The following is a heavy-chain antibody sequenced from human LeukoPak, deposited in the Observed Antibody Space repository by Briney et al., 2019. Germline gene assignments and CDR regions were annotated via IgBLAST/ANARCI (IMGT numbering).Heavy chain of an antibody. J-gene: IGHJ4*02. V-gene: IGHV1-69*13. D-gene: IGHD2-15*01. CDR3: ARVIGVTCDYFDS. Sequence: SVKVSCKASGGRLSTYALAWVRRAPGQGLEWVGGIIPIFGTTRYAQNLQDRVTIIADESTNTAYMELSSLRSDDTAVYYCARVIGVTCDYFDSWGQGTLVTVSS. CDR1: GGRLSTYA. CDR2: IIPIFGTT.